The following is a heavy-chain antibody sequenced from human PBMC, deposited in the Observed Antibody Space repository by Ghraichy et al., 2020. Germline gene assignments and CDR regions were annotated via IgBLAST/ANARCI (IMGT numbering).Heavy chain of an antibody. D-gene: IGHD1-1*01. CDR2: ISYDGSNK. Sequence: GSLRLSCAASGFTFSSYAMHWVRQAPGKELEWVAVISYDGSNKYYVDSVKGRFTISRDNSKNTLYLQMNSLRAEDTAVYYCARDSSLETNYYYYGMDVWGQGTTVTVSS. CDR1: GFTFSSYA. J-gene: IGHJ6*02. V-gene: IGHV3-30*04. CDR3: ARDSSLETNYYYYGMDV.